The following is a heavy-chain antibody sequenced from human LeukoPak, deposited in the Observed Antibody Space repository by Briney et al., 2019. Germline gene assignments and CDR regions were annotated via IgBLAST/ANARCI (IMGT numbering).Heavy chain of an antibody. CDR1: GYTFTGYY. D-gene: IGHD6-13*01. V-gene: IGHV1-2*02. J-gene: IGHJ4*02. CDR2: INPNSGGT. CDR3: ARDPSSWPLDY. Sequence: GASVKVSCNTFGYTFTGYYMHWVRQAPGQGLEWMGWINPNSGGTNYAQKFQGRVTMTRDTSISTAYMEVSSLRSEDTAVYYCARDPSSWPLDYWGQGTLVTVSS.